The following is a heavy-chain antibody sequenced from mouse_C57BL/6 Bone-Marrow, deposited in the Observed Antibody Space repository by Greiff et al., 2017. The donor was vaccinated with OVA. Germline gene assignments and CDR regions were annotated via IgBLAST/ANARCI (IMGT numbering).Heavy chain of an antibody. CDR3: ARDYYGSSYWYFDV. J-gene: IGHJ1*03. V-gene: IGHV1-19*01. CDR2: INPYNGGT. Sequence: SGPVLVKPGASVKMSCKASGYTFTDYYMNWVKQSHGKSLEWIGVINPYNGGTSYNQKFKGKATLTVDKSSSTAYMELNSLTSEDSAVYYGARDYYGSSYWYFDVWGTGTTVTVSS. D-gene: IGHD1-1*01. CDR1: GYTFTDYY.